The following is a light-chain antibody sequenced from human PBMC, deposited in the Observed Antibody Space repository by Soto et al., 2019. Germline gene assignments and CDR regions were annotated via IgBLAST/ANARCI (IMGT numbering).Light chain of an antibody. CDR1: QSISVW. CDR2: QAS. V-gene: IGKV1-5*03. Sequence: DIQMTQSPSTLSASVGDRVTITCRASQSISVWLAWYQQKPGKAPNLLLYQASRLESGVPSRFSRCGSGTEFTLTISMLQTEDIATYYCQQHKTNSAFGRVTKVEIK. CDR3: QQHKTNSA. J-gene: IGKJ1*01.